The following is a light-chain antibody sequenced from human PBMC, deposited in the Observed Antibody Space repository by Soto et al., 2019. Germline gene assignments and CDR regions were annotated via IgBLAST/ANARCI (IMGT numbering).Light chain of an antibody. J-gene: IGLJ1*01. CDR3: ASYAGSNNSV. Sequence: QSVLTQPPSASGSPGQSVTISCTGTSSDVGGYNHVSWYQQNPGKAPKLMIYVVSKRPSGVPDRFSGSKSGNTASLTISGLQAEDEADYYCASYAGSNNSVFGTGTKLTVL. V-gene: IGLV2-8*01. CDR1: SSDVGGYNH. CDR2: VVS.